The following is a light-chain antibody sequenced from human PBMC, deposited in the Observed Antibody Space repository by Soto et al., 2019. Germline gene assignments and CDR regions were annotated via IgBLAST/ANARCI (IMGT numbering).Light chain of an antibody. V-gene: IGLV2-8*01. CDR3: SSYGGSRV. J-gene: IGLJ1*01. CDR2: EVS. Sequence: QSVLTQPASVSGSPGQSITISCTGSGRDIGAYDYVSWYQQHPGKAPKLMIYEVSKRPSGVPDRFSGSKSGNTASLTVSGLQAEDEADYYCSSYGGSRVFGTGTKVTVL. CDR1: GRDIGAYDY.